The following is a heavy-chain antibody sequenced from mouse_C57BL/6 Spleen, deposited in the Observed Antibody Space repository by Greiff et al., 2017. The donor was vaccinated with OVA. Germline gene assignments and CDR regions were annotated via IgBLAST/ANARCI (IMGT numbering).Heavy chain of an antibody. D-gene: IGHD1-1*01. CDR1: GYTFTSYW. CDR2: INPSNGGT. V-gene: IGHV1-53*01. CDR3: ARSANYYGSSDWYFDV. Sequence: VQLQQPGTELVKPGASVKLSCKASGYTFTSYWMHWVKQRPGQGLEWIGNINPSNGGTNYNEKFKSKATLTVDKSSSTAYMQLSSLTSEDSAVYYCARSANYYGSSDWYFDVWGTGTTVTVSS. J-gene: IGHJ1*03.